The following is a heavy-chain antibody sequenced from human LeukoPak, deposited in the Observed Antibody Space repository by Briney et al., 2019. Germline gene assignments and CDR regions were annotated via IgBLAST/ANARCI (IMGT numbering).Heavy chain of an antibody. Sequence: SETVSLTCTVSGGSISSGSYYWSWIRQPAGKGLEWIGRIYTSGSTNYNPSLKSRVTISVDTSKNQFSLKLSSVTAADTAVYYCARVGYSYGYSYFDYWGQGTLVTVSS. V-gene: IGHV4-61*02. CDR2: IYTSGST. CDR3: ARVGYSYGYSYFDY. D-gene: IGHD5-18*01. CDR1: GGSISSGSYY. J-gene: IGHJ4*02.